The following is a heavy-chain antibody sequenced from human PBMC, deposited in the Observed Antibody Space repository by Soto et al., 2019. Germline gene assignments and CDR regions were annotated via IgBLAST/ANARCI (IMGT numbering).Heavy chain of an antibody. CDR1: GGTFGSYT. D-gene: IGHD2-15*01. CDR3: ARWIGYCSGGSCYSPYYYYGMDV. CDR2: IIPILGIA. J-gene: IGHJ6*02. Sequence: SVKVSCKASGGTFGSYTISWVRQAPGQGLEWMGRIIPILGIANYAQKFQGRVTITADKSTSTAYMELSSLRSEDTAVYYCARWIGYCSGGSCYSPYYYYGMDVWGQGTTVTVSS. V-gene: IGHV1-69*02.